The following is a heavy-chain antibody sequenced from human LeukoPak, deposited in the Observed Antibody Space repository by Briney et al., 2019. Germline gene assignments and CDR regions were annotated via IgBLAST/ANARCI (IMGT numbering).Heavy chain of an antibody. CDR3: AKDSASGSYYSPFDY. CDR1: GFTFSSYA. J-gene: IGHJ4*02. D-gene: IGHD3-10*01. CDR2: ISGSGGST. Sequence: GGSLRLSCAASGFTFSSYAMSWVRQAPGKGLEWVSAISGSGGSTYYADSVKGRFTISRDNSKNTLYLQMNSLRAEDTAVYYCAKDSASGSYYSPFDYWGQGTLVTVSS. V-gene: IGHV3-23*01.